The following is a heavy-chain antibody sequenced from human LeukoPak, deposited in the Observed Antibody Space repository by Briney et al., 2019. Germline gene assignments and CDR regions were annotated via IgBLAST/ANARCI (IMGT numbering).Heavy chain of an antibody. Sequence: NTSETLSLTCTVSGGSISSYYWSWIRQPPGKGLEWIGYIYYSGSTNYNPSLKSRVTISVDTSKNQFSLKLSSVTAADTAVYYCARDLPSGWYLWGQGTLVTVSS. D-gene: IGHD6-19*01. CDR1: GGSISSYY. CDR2: IYYSGST. CDR3: ARDLPSGWYL. V-gene: IGHV4-59*01. J-gene: IGHJ5*02.